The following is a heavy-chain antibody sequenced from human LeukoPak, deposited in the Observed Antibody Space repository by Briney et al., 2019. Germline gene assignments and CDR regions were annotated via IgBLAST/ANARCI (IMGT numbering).Heavy chain of an antibody. Sequence: GASVKVSCKASGYTFTGYYMHWVRQAPGQGLEWMGWINPNSGGTNYAQKFQGWVIMTRDTSISTAYMELSSLRSEDTAVYYCARDMARWELLLGAFDIWGQGTMVTVSS. CDR3: ARDMARWELLLGAFDI. CDR1: GYTFTGYY. CDR2: INPNSGGT. J-gene: IGHJ3*02. D-gene: IGHD1-26*01. V-gene: IGHV1-2*04.